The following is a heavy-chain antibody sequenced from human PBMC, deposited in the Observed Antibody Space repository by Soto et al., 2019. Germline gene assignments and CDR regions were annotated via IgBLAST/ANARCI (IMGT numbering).Heavy chain of an antibody. CDR2: IIPVLTIT. V-gene: IGHV1-69*02. CDR1: GGSFSSYT. CDR3: ASRRDYLDNAFDM. J-gene: IGHJ3*02. D-gene: IGHD5-12*01. Sequence: QVQLVQSGAEVKKPGSSVKVSCKASGGSFSSYTISWVRLAPGQGLEWMGRIIPVLTITNYAQKFQDRITITADTSTSTVYMELSTLRSEDTAVYSCASRRDYLDNAFDMWGQGTIVTVSS.